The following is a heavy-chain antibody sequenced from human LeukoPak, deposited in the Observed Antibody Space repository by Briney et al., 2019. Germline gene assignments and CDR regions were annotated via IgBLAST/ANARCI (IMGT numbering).Heavy chain of an antibody. J-gene: IGHJ4*02. D-gene: IGHD3-16*01. V-gene: IGHV4-30-2*01. CDR2: IYHSGST. CDR1: GGSISSGGYS. CDR3: ARGGGPNDPFDY. Sequence: SQTLSLTCAVSGGSISSGGYSWNWIRQPPGKGLEWIGYIYHSGSTYYNPSLKSRVTISVDRSKNQFSLKLSSVTAADTAVYYCARGGGPNDPFDYWGQGTLVTVSS.